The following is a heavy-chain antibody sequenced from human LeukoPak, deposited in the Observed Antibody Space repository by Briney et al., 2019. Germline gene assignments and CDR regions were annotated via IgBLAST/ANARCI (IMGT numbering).Heavy chain of an antibody. J-gene: IGHJ4*02. CDR3: ASHEGMGIVVVVAHIDY. Sequence: PSETLSLTCAVSGYSLSSGYYWGWIRQPPAKGLEWIGSIYHSGNTYYNPSLKSRVTISVDTSKNQFSLKLSSVTAADTAVYYCASHEGMGIVVVVAHIDYWGQGTLVTVSS. D-gene: IGHD2-15*01. CDR2: IYHSGNT. V-gene: IGHV4-38-2*01. CDR1: GYSLSSGYY.